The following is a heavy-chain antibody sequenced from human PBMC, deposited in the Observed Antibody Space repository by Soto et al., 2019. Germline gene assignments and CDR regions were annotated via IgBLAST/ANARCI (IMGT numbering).Heavy chain of an antibody. Sequence: GGSLRLSCTGSGFSFEDYAMSWFRQAPGKGLEWVGFIRRRAYGGTTDYAASVRGRFIISRDDSKNIPYRQMSRLKTEDTALYYCTRHYTPNDWNQGVFDFWGQGTLVTVSS. V-gene: IGHV3-49*03. J-gene: IGHJ4*02. CDR1: GFSFEDYA. D-gene: IGHD1-1*01. CDR2: IRRRAYGGTT. CDR3: TRHYTPNDWNQGVFDF.